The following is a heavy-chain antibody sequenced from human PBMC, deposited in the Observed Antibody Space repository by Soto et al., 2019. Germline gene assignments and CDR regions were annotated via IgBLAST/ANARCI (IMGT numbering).Heavy chain of an antibody. J-gene: IGHJ6*02. CDR1: GGSFSGYY. Sequence: SETLSLTCAVYGGSFSGYYWSWIRQPPGKGLEWIGEINHSGSTNYNPSLKSRVTISVDTSKNQFSLKLSSVTAADTAVYYCAARRIQLWRXXYYYGMDVWGQGTTVTVSS. CDR2: INHSGST. CDR3: AARRIQLWRXXYYYGMDV. D-gene: IGHD5-18*01. V-gene: IGHV4-34*01.